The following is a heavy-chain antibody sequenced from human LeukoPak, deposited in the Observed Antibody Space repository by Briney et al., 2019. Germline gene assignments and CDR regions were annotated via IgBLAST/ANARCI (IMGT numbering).Heavy chain of an antibody. J-gene: IGHJ5*02. CDR2: VFHSGST. CDR1: GYSISSGYY. Sequence: KPSETLSLTCAVSGYSISSGYYWGWIRQPPGKGLEWIGSVFHSGSTSSYPSLKSRVTISVDTSKNQFSLKLSSVTAADTAVYYCARGDGSYSAWGQGTLVTVSS. V-gene: IGHV4-38-2*01. CDR3: ARGDGSYSA. D-gene: IGHD2-15*01.